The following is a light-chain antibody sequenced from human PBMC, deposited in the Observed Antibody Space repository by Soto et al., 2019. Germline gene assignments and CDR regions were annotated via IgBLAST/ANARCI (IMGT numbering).Light chain of an antibody. V-gene: IGKV3-20*01. Sequence: EIVWTQSPGTLSLSPGERATLSCRASQSVSSTYFAWYQQKPGQALRLLIYGAARRATGIPDRFSGSGSGTDFTLTISRLEPEDFAVYYCQQYGSSPPTFGQGTKLEIK. CDR3: QQYGSSPPT. CDR1: QSVSSTY. CDR2: GAA. J-gene: IGKJ2*01.